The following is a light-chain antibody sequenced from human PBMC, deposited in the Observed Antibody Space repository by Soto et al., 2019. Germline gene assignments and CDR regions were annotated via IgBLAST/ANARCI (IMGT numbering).Light chain of an antibody. CDR2: DAS. CDR1: QSLEGS. Sequence: DIVLTQSPATLSLSPGQRATLSCRASQSLEGSLVWYQQKPGQAPRLLIYDASNRVTGIPARFSGSGSGTDFTLTISSLQPADFAIYYCQQRISWPLTFGGGTKVEIK. CDR3: QQRISWPLT. V-gene: IGKV3-11*01. J-gene: IGKJ4*01.